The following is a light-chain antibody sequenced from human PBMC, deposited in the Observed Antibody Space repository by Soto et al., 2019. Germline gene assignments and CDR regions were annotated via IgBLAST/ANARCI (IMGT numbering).Light chain of an antibody. CDR1: QSIRRS. CDR3: QQYGTSPFT. V-gene: IGKV1-39*01. Sequence: DIQMTQSPSSLSASVADRVTITCRASQSIRRSLNWYQQKPGKAPNLLIYAASSLQTGVPSRFTGSGSGTDFTLTISNLQPEDFAVYYCQQYGTSPFTFGPGTKVDLK. J-gene: IGKJ3*01. CDR2: AAS.